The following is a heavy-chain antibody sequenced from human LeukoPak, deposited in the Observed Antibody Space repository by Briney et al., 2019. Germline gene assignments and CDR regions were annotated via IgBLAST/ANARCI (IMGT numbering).Heavy chain of an antibody. Sequence: GASVKVSCKASGGSLSSFALNWVRQTPGQGLEWMGGIIPIFGSTNYAQKFQVRVTITADESTNTAYMELNSLRSEDMGVYYCARVMVVAGNGGYFLYWGQGTLVTVSS. CDR1: GGSLSSFA. CDR3: ARVMVVAGNGGYFLY. V-gene: IGHV1-69*13. J-gene: IGHJ1*01. D-gene: IGHD2-15*01. CDR2: IIPIFGST.